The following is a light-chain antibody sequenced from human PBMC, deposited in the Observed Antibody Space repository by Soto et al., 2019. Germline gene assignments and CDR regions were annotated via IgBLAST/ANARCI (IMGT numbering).Light chain of an antibody. CDR2: DAS. CDR1: QDISNY. CDR3: QQYDNIPPPFT. J-gene: IGKJ3*01. Sequence: DIQMTQSPSSLSASVGDRVTITCQASQDISNYLNWYQQKPGKAPKLLIYDASYLETGVPSRFSGSGSGTDFTFTISSLQPEDIATYYCQQYDNIPPPFTFGPGTKVDIK. V-gene: IGKV1-33*01.